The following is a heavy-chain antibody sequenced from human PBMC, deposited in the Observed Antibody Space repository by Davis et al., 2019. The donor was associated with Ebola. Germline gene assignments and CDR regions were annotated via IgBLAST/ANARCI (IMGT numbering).Heavy chain of an antibody. CDR2: INHSGST. CDR3: AREVYYYGMDV. J-gene: IGHJ6*02. CDR1: GGSISSSSYY. Sequence: SETLSLTCTVSGGSISSSSYYWGWIRQPPGKGLEWIGEINHSGSTNYNPSLKSRVTISVGTSKNQFSLKLSSVTAADTAVYYCAREVYYYGMDVWGQGTTVTVSS. V-gene: IGHV4-39*07.